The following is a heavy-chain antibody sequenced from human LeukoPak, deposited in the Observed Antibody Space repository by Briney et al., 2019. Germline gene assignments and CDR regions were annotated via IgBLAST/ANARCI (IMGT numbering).Heavy chain of an antibody. CDR1: GFTFSDYY. V-gene: IGHV3-11*01. CDR2: ISSSGSTI. Sequence: GGSLRLSCAASGFTFSDYYMSWIRQAPGKGLEWVSYISSSGSTIYYADSVKGRFTISRDNAKNSLYLQMNSLRAEDTAVYYCARDSPSRYCSSTSCYLDAFDIWGQGTMVTVSS. J-gene: IGHJ3*02. D-gene: IGHD2-2*01. CDR3: ARDSPSRYCSSTSCYLDAFDI.